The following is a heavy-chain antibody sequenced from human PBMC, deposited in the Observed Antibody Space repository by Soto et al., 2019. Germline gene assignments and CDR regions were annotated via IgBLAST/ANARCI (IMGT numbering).Heavy chain of an antibody. V-gene: IGHV3-9*01. CDR2: ISWNSGSI. J-gene: IGHJ5*02. D-gene: IGHD6-6*01. CDR1: GFTFDDYA. CDR3: AKGNFIAARVGWFDP. Sequence: GGSLRLSCAASGFTFDDYAMHWVRQAPGKGLEWVSGISWNSGSIGYADSVKGRFTISRDNAKNSLYLQMNSLRAEDTALYYCAKGNFIAARVGWFDPWGQGTLVTVSS.